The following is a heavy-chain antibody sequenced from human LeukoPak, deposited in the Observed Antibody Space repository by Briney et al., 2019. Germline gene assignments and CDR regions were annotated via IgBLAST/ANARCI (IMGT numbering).Heavy chain of an antibody. D-gene: IGHD2-2*01. J-gene: IGHJ6*03. CDR2: IYYSGST. V-gene: IGHV4-59*01. CDR3: ANTVVVPDYYMDV. Sequence: SGTLSLTCTVSGGSISSYYWSWIRQPPGKGLEWIGYIYYSGSTNYNPSLKSRVTISVDTSKNQFSLKLSSVTAADTAVYYCANTVVVPDYYMDVWGKGTTVTVSS. CDR1: GGSISSYY.